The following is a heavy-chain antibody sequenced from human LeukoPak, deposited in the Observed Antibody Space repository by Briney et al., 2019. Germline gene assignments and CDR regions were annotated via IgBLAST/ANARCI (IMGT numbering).Heavy chain of an antibody. Sequence: ASVKVSCKASGYTFTGYYMHWVRQAPGQGLEWMGWTSTNTGNPTYAQGFTGRFVFSLDTSVSTAYLQISSLKAEDTAVYYCARKSVAATPRDIVYQYSYMDVWGKGTTVTVSS. CDR3: ARKSVAATPRDIVYQYSYMDV. CDR2: TSTNTGNP. J-gene: IGHJ6*03. CDR1: GYTFTGYY. D-gene: IGHD2-15*01. V-gene: IGHV7-4-1*02.